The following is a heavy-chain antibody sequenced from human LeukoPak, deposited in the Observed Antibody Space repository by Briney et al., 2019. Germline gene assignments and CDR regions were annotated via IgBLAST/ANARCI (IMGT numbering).Heavy chain of an antibody. CDR1: GFTFSAYS. Sequence: GGSLRLSCAASGFTFSAYSMNWVRQAPGKGLEWVPSVSSSSNYIYYANSLKGRFTISRDNAKNSLYLQMNSLRAEDTAVYYCATDRATQYFDYWGQGTLVSVPS. V-gene: IGHV3-21*01. CDR3: ATDRATQYFDY. CDR2: VSSSSNYI. J-gene: IGHJ4*02. D-gene: IGHD2-15*01.